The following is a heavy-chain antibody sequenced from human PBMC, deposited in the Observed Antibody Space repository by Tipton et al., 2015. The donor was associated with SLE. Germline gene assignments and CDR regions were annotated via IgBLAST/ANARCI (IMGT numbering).Heavy chain of an antibody. D-gene: IGHD3-22*01. CDR1: GGSISSHY. Sequence: TLSLTCTVSGGSISSHYWSWIRQPPGKGLEWIGYIYYSGSTNYNPSLKSRVTISVDTSKNQFSLKLSSVTAADTAVYYCASGITMMGHDYWGQETLVTVSS. V-gene: IGHV4-59*08. CDR3: ASGITMMGHDY. J-gene: IGHJ4*02. CDR2: IYYSGST.